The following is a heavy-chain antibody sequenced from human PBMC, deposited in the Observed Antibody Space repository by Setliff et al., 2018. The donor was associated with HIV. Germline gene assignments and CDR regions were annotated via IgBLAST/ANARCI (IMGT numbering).Heavy chain of an antibody. Sequence: GGSLRLSCAASGITFQSYAMTWVRQTPGKGLEWVSSISYFGNSTYYADSVKGRFTISRDNSKNTLYLQMNSLRAEDTAVYYCASDFYDSGSYGHWGQGTPVTVSS. V-gene: IGHV3-23*01. CDR2: ISYFGNST. D-gene: IGHD3-10*01. CDR1: GITFQSYA. CDR3: ASDFYDSGSYGH. J-gene: IGHJ4*02.